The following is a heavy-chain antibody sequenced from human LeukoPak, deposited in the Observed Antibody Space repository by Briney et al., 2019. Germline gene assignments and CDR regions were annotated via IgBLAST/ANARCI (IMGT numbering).Heavy chain of an antibody. CDR1: GFTVSSNY. CDR3: AKLKGWYGEGYFDY. J-gene: IGHJ4*02. CDR2: IYSGGTT. D-gene: IGHD3-10*01. Sequence: PGGSLRLSCAPSGFTVSSNYMRRLRQPPAKGRERVSVIYSGGTTFYADSVKGRFTISRDNSKNTLYLQMNSLRADDTAVYYCAKLKGWYGEGYFDYWGQGTVVTVSS. V-gene: IGHV3-53*01.